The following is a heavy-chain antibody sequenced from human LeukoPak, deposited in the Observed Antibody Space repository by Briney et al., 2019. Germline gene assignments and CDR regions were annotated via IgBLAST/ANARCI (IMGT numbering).Heavy chain of an antibody. CDR1: GFTFSNAW. Sequence: GGSLRLSCAASGFTFSNAWMSRVRQAPGKGLEWVGRIKSKTDGGTTDYAAPVKGRFTISRDDSKNTLYLQMNSLKTEDTAVYYCTTAYYVWGSYRRDYWGQGTLVTVSS. J-gene: IGHJ4*02. CDR2: IKSKTDGGTT. CDR3: TTAYYVWGSYRRDY. D-gene: IGHD3-16*02. V-gene: IGHV3-15*01.